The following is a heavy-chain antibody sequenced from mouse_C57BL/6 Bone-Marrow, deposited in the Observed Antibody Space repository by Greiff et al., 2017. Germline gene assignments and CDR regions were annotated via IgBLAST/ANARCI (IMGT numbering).Heavy chain of an antibody. V-gene: IGHV1-81*01. CDR2: IYPRSGNT. J-gene: IGHJ3*01. D-gene: IGHD2-5*01. CDR3: ARPSYYYSNSFAY. CDR1: GYTFTSYG. Sequence: VMLVESGAELARPGASVKLSCKASGYTFTSYGISWVKQRTGQGLEWIGEIYPRSGNTYYNEKFKGKATLTADKSSSTAYMELRSLTSEDSAVYFCARPSYYYSNSFAYWGQGTLVTVSA.